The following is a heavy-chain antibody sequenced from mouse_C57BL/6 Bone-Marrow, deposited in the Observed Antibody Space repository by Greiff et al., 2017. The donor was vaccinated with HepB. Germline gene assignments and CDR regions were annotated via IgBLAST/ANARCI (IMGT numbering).Heavy chain of an antibody. CDR2: IYPRSGNT. D-gene: IGHD2-14*01. CDR3: ARWAGVRETFDY. Sequence: VQLQQSGAELARPGASVKLSCKASGYTFTSYGISWVKQRTGQGLEWIGEIYPRSGNTYYNEKFKGKATLTADKSSSTAYMELRSLTSEDSAVYFCARWAGVRETFDYWGQGTTLTVSS. V-gene: IGHV1-81*01. J-gene: IGHJ2*01. CDR1: GYTFTSYG.